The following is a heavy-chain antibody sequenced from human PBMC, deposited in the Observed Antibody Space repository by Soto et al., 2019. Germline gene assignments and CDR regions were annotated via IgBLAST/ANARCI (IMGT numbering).Heavy chain of an antibody. CDR3: TTENVLRYFHDY. Sequence: GGSLRLSCAASGFTFSNAWMSWVRQAPGKGLEWVGRIKSKTDGGTTDYAAPLKGRFTISRDDSKNTLYLQMNSLKTEDTAVYYCTTENVLRYFHDYWGQGTLVTVSS. CDR1: GFTFSNAW. V-gene: IGHV3-15*01. J-gene: IGHJ4*02. D-gene: IGHD3-9*01. CDR2: IKSKTDGGTT.